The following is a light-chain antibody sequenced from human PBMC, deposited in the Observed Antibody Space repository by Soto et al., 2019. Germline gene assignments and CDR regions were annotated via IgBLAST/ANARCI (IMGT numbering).Light chain of an antibody. J-gene: IGKJ2*01. V-gene: IGKV1-39*01. Sequence: DIQMTQSPSSLSASVGDRVTITCRASQTITGYLNWYQQRPGKAPKLLIYAASSLQSGVPSRFSGSGSGTDSTLTINSLQPEDFATYYCQQSHGIPYTFGQGTKLEIK. CDR1: QTITGY. CDR3: QQSHGIPYT. CDR2: AAS.